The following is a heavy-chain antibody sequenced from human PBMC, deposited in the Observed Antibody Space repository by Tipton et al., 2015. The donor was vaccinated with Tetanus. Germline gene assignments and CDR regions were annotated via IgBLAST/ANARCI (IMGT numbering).Heavy chain of an antibody. CDR2: LSSSGRHT. CDR3: ARVWGRGQLVTKPNWYFDL. Sequence: SLRLSCAASGFTFSSYAMTWVRQAPGKGLEWVSTLSSSGRHTYSTDSVKGRFTISRDNAKNSLSLQVNSLRAEDTAVYYCARVWGRGQLVTKPNWYFDLWGRGALVSVSS. CDR1: GFTFSSYA. J-gene: IGHJ2*01. V-gene: IGHV3-23*01. D-gene: IGHD6-6*01.